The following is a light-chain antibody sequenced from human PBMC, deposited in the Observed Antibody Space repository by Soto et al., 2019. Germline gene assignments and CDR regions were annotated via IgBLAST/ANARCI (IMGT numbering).Light chain of an antibody. Sequence: QSVLTQPPSVSGAPGQRVTISCTGCSSNIGAGYDVHWYQQLPGTAPKLLIYGNSNRPSGVPDRFSGSKSGTSASLAITGLQAEDEADYYCQSYDSSLSPVVFGGGTKLTVL. CDR2: GNS. J-gene: IGLJ2*01. V-gene: IGLV1-40*01. CDR1: SSNIGAGYD. CDR3: QSYDSSLSPVV.